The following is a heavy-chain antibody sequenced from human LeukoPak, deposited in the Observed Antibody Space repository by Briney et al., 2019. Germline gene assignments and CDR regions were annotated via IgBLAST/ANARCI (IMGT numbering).Heavy chain of an antibody. Sequence: GASVKVSCKASGGTFSSYAISWVRQAPGQGLEWMGGIIPIFGTANYAQKFQGRVTITTDESTSTAYMELSSLRSEDTAVYYCARTSVVRGVIQPQYYFDYWGQGTLVTVSS. CDR2: IIPIFGTA. D-gene: IGHD3-10*01. CDR3: ARTSVVRGVIQPQYYFDY. CDR1: GGTFSSYA. V-gene: IGHV1-69*05. J-gene: IGHJ4*02.